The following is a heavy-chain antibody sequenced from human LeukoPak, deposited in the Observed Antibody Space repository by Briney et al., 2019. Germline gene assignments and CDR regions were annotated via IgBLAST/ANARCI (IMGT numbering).Heavy chain of an antibody. CDR1: GFTFSTYV. CDR2: ISSSGHTI. CDR3: ASNVEPRARSPVFMDV. J-gene: IGHJ6*02. Sequence: GGSLRLSCAAPGFTFSTYVMNSVRQAPGKGLEWVSYISSSGHTIYYADSVKGRFTISRDNAKNSLCLQMTSLRAEDTAVYYCASNVEPRARSPVFMDVWGRGTTVTVS. V-gene: IGHV3-48*03. D-gene: IGHD2-8*01.